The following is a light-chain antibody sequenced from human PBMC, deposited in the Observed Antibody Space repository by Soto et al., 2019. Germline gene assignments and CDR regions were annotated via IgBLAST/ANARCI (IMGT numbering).Light chain of an antibody. CDR3: QTWGTGIVV. J-gene: IGLJ2*01. Sequence: QSVLTQSPSASASLGASVKVTCTPSSGHSSYAIAWHQQQAEKGPRYLMKLNSDGSHSKGDGIPDRFSGSSSGAERYLTISSLQSEDEADYYCQTWGTGIVVFGGGTKITVL. V-gene: IGLV4-69*01. CDR1: SGHSSYA. CDR2: LNSDGSH.